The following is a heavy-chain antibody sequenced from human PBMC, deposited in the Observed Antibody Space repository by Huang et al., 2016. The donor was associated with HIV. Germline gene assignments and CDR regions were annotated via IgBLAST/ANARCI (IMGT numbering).Heavy chain of an antibody. D-gene: IGHD3-10*01. CDR2: IYYSAST. J-gene: IGHJ4*02. V-gene: IGHV4-39*01. Sequence: QLQLQESGPGLVKPSETLSLTCTVSGGSIRSDNYYWGWIRQPPGKGLEGIGSIYYSASTYYNPSLKSRVTITVDTSKNQFSLKMRSVTAADTAVYYCARLPGSITMIRGVITDPYWGQGTLVTVSS. CDR3: ARLPGSITMIRGVITDPY. CDR1: GGSIRSDNYY.